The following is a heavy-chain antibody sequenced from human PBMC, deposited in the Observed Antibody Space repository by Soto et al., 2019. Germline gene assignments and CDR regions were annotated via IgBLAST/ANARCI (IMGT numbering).Heavy chain of an antibody. D-gene: IGHD2-2*01. V-gene: IGHV4-4*07. J-gene: IGHJ5*02. CDR3: ARLRRETAVSKWFEP. CDR1: GGTISGYY. Sequence: QVQLQEWGPGLVKPSETLSLTCTVSGGTISGYYWSWIRQPAGKGLEWIGRIYNSGSTNYNPSLKSRVTISVDTSKNQFSLKLSSVTAADTAVYYCARLRRETAVSKWFEPWGQGTLVTVSS. CDR2: IYNSGST.